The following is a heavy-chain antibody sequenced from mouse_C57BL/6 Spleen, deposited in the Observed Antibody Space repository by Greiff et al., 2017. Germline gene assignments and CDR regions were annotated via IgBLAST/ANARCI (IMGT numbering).Heavy chain of an antibody. Sequence: VQLQQSGTELVKPGASVKLSCKASGYTFTSYWMHWVKQRPGQGLEWIGNINPSNGGTNYNEKFKSKATLTVDKSSSTAYMQLSSLTSEDAAVYYCARGAGVLAPFAYWGQGTLVTVAA. CDR3: ARGAGVLAPFAY. V-gene: IGHV1-53*01. CDR1: GYTFTSYW. D-gene: IGHD1-1*01. CDR2: INPSNGGT. J-gene: IGHJ3*01.